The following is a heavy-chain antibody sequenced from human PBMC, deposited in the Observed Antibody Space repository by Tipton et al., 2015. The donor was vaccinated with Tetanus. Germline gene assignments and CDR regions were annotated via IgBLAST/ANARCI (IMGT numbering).Heavy chain of an antibody. D-gene: IGHD2-21*02. CDR1: GFTLSRYT. CDR2: IGSSSRYI. CDR3: ARGMAEASNCGGDCYSDYWGQGTLVTVSSGMDV. J-gene: IGHJ6*02. V-gene: IGHV3-21*01. Sequence: SLRLSCAASGFTLSRYTLNWVRQAPGKGLEWGSSIGSSSRYIYYADSVKGRFTISRDNAKNSLYLQMISLRAEDTAVYSCARGMAEASNCGGDCYSDYWGQGTLVTVSSGMDVWGQGTTVTVSS.